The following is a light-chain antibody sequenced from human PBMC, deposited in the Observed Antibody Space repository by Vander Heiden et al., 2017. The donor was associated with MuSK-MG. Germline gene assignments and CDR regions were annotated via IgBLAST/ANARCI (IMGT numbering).Light chain of an antibody. CDR2: DVS. V-gene: IGLV2-14*03. CDR1: SSDVGGYNN. CDR3: SSYTSSSTLVV. Sequence: QSALTQPASVSGSPGQSTTISATGASSDVGGYNNFAWYQQHPGKDPKLMIYDVSSRPSGVSNRFSGSKSGNTASLTISGLQAEDEADYYCSSYTSSSTLVVFGGGTKLTVL. J-gene: IGLJ2*01.